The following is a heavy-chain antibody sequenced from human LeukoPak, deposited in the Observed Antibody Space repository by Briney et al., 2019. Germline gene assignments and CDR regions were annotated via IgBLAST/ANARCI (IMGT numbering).Heavy chain of an antibody. D-gene: IGHD1-26*01. CDR3: ARSRPGRSYYVVDWFDP. V-gene: IGHV3-23*01. Sequence: GGSLRLSCAASGFTFSSYAMGWVRQAPGKGLEWVSAISGSGGSTYYADSVKGRFTISRDNSKNTLYLQMNSLRAEDTAVYYCARSRPGRSYYVVDWFDPWGQGTLVTVSS. CDR2: ISGSGGST. CDR1: GFTFSSYA. J-gene: IGHJ5*02.